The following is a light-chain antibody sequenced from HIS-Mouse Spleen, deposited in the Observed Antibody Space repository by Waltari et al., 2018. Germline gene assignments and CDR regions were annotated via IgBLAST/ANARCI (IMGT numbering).Light chain of an antibody. Sequence: IALTHSPGSLSWSQGDRATLSCRASQSVSSRYLAWYQQKPGPAPRIHIYGASSRATGTPDRFSGSGSGIDFTLTISRLEPEDSAVYYCQQYGSPHLTFGGGTKVEIK. CDR1: QSVSSRY. CDR3: QQYGSPHLT. J-gene: IGKJ4*01. V-gene: IGKV3-20*01. CDR2: GAS.